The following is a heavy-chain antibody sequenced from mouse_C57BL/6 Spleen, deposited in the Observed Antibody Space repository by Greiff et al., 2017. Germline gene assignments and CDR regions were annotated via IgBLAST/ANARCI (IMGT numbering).Heavy chain of an antibody. CDR2: IYPGDGDT. CDR1: GYAFSSYW. J-gene: IGHJ2*01. CDR3: ARKIYGYDLDY. D-gene: IGHD2-2*01. V-gene: IGHV1-80*01. Sequence: VQLQESGAELVKPGASVKISCKASGYAFSSYWMNWVKQRPGKGLEWIGQIYPGDGDTNYNGKFKGKATLTADKSSSTAYMQLSSLTSEDSAVYFCARKIYGYDLDYWGQGTTLTVSS.